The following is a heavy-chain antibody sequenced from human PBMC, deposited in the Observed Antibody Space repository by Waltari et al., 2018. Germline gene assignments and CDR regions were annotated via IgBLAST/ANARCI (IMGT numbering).Heavy chain of an antibody. D-gene: IGHD2-2*01. Sequence: EVQLLESGGGLVQPGGSLRLSCAASGFTFSSYAMSWVRQAPGKGLAWVSAISGSGGSTYYADSVKGRFTISRDNSKNTLYLQMNSLRAEDTAVYYCAKDLSSSTSCCAWGQGTLVTVSS. CDR1: GFTFSSYA. V-gene: IGHV3-23*01. J-gene: IGHJ5*02. CDR2: ISGSGGST. CDR3: AKDLSSSTSCCA.